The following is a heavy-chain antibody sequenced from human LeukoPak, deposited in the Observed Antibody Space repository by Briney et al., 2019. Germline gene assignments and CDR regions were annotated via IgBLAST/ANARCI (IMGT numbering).Heavy chain of an antibody. J-gene: IGHJ4*02. CDR1: GGSISSYY. CDR2: IYYSGST. Sequence: SETLSLTCTVSGGSISSYYWSWIRQPPGKGLEWVGYIYYSGSTNYNPSLKSRVTISVDTSKNQFSLKLSSVTAADTAVYYCARQEGGYYDYWGQGTLVTVSS. CDR3: ARQEGGYYDY. D-gene: IGHD3-22*01. V-gene: IGHV4-59*01.